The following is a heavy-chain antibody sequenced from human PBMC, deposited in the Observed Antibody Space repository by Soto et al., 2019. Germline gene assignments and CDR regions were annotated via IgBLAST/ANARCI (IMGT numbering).Heavy chain of an antibody. CDR2: IYYSGST. CDR3: ARVRSSSSNWFDP. D-gene: IGHD6-6*01. V-gene: IGHV4-59*01. CDR1: GGSIIRYY. J-gene: IGHJ5*02. Sequence: SETLSLTCTVSGGSIIRYYWSWVRQPPGKGLEWIGYIYYSGSTNYNPSLKSRVTISVDTSKNQFSLKLSSVTAADTAVYYCARVRSSSSNWFDPWGQGTLVTVSS.